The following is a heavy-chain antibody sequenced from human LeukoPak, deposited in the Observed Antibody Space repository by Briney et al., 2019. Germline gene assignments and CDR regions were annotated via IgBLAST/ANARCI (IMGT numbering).Heavy chain of an antibody. J-gene: IGHJ4*02. D-gene: IGHD6-19*01. CDR2: ISDNGGMT. CDR3: YVSGWTEDIDN. V-gene: IGHV3-64D*06. Sequence: GGSLRLSCSASGITFSSHAMHWVRQAPGKGLEYVSAISDNGGMTFYADSVRGRFTISRDNSKNTLYLQMSSLRGEDTAVYYCYVSGWTEDIDNWGQGTLVTVSS. CDR1: GITFSSHA.